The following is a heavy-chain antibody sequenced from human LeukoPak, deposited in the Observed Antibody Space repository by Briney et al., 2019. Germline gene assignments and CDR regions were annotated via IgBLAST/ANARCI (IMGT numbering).Heavy chain of an antibody. CDR3: ARPPWIHLSGDGMDV. Sequence: PSETLSLTCAVYGGSFSGYYWSWIRQPPGKGLEWIGEINHSGSTNYNPSLKSRVTISVDTSKNQFSLKLSSVTAADTAVYYCARPPWIHLSGDGMDVWGQGTTVTVSS. CDR1: GGSFSGYY. D-gene: IGHD5-18*01. V-gene: IGHV4-34*01. J-gene: IGHJ6*02. CDR2: INHSGST.